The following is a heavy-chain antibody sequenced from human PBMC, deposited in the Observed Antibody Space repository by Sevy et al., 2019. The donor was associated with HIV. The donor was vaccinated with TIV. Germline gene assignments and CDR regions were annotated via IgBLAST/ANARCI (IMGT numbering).Heavy chain of an antibody. V-gene: IGHV3-30*02. CDR3: ARDRKVLLVVYAIPFDAFDI. J-gene: IGHJ3*02. Sequence: GGSLRLSCTASGFTFSNHAMHWVRQGPGKGPEWVAFIRNDGSHEYYADSVKGRFTISRDNSKNTLYLQMNSLRPEDTAVYYCARDRKVLLVVYAIPFDAFDIWGLGTMVTVSS. D-gene: IGHD2-8*02. CDR2: IRNDGSHE. CDR1: GFTFSNHA.